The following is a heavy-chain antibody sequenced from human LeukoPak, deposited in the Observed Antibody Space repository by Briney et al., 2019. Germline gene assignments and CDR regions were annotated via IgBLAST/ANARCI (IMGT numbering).Heavy chain of an antibody. D-gene: IGHD1-7*01. CDR1: GGSISSYY. CDR2: IYYSGST. V-gene: IGHV4-59*01. Sequence: PSETLSLTCTVSGGSISSYYWSWIRQPPGKGLEWIGYIYYSGSTNYNPSLKSRVNISVDTSKNQFSLKLSSVTAADTAVYYCARDRDWNYGGFDYWGQGTLVTVSS. J-gene: IGHJ4*02. CDR3: ARDRDWNYGGFDY.